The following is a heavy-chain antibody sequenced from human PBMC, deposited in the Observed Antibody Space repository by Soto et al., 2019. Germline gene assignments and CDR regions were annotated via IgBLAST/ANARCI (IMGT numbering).Heavy chain of an antibody. V-gene: IGHV1-69*08. J-gene: IGHJ5*02. CDR2: IIPILGIA. CDR1: GGTFSSYT. D-gene: IGHD3-10*01. CDR3: GREASGFAP. Sequence: QVQLVQSGAEVKKPGSSVKVSCKASGGTFSSYTISWVRQAPGQGLEWMGRIIPILGIANYAQKFQGRVTITADKATSTAYRELSSLRSGDTAVYYGGREASGFAPWGQGTLVTVSS.